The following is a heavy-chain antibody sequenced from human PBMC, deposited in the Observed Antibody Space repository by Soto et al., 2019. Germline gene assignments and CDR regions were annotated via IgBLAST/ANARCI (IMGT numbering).Heavy chain of an antibody. CDR2: IIPILGMA. V-gene: IGHV1-69*02. J-gene: IGHJ5*02. CDR1: GGSFRSYT. D-gene: IGHD2-15*01. Sequence: QVQLVQSGTEVKKLGSSVKVSCKASGGSFRSYTITWVRQAPGQGLEWIGRIIPILGMAEYAQKFQVRVTITADIFTNRTFRDLRSLRSEDTAVYSCASVGGASVFGWLDPWGQGTLVTVSS. CDR3: ASVGGASVFGWLDP.